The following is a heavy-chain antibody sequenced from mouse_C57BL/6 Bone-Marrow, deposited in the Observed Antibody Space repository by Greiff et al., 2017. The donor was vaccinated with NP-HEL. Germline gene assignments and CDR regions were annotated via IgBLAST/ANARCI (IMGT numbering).Heavy chain of an antibody. V-gene: IGHV1-82*01. D-gene: IGHD3-3*01. J-gene: IGHJ1*03. CDR1: GYAFSSSW. CDR3: ARGWSSWYFDV. CDR2: IYPGDGDT. Sequence: VQLQQSGPELVKPGASVKISCKASGYAFSSSWMNWVKQRPGKGLEWIGRIYPGDGDTNYNGKFKGKATLTADKSSSTAYMQLSSLTSEDSAVYFCARGWSSWYFDVWGTGTTVTVSS.